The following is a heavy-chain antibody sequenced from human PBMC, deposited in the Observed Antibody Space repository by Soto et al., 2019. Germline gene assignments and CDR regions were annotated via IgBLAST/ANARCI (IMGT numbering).Heavy chain of an antibody. Sequence: RRLSCAASGFTFSSYAMHWVRQAPGKGLEWVAVISYDGSNKYYADSVKGRFTISRDNSKNTLYLQMNSLRAEDTAVYYCAKRTSNWYFDLWGRGTLVTVS. V-gene: IGHV3-30-3*02. J-gene: IGHJ2*01. CDR2: ISYDGSNK. CDR3: AKRTSNWYFDL. CDR1: GFTFSSYA.